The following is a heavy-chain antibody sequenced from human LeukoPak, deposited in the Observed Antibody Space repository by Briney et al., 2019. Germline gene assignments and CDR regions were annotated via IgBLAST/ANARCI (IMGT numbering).Heavy chain of an antibody. Sequence: GESLKISCKGSGYSFNSYWIGWVRQMPGKGLEWMGIIYPGDSDTRYSPSFQGQVTISAEKSISTAYLQWSSLKASDTAMYYCARQSHQYYYDSSGYFDYWGQGTLVTVSS. V-gene: IGHV5-51*01. CDR3: ARQSHQYYYDSSGYFDY. J-gene: IGHJ4*02. D-gene: IGHD3-22*01. CDR1: GYSFNSYW. CDR2: IYPGDSDT.